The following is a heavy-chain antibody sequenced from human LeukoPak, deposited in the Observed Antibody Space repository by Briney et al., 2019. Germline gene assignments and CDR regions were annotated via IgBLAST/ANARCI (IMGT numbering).Heavy chain of an antibody. Sequence: SETLSLTCAVYGGSFSGYYWSWIRQPPGKGLEWIGEINHSGSTNYNPSLKSRVTISVDTSKNQFSLKLSSVTAADTAVCYCARENYGSGSYYYYYYGMDVWGQGTTVTVSS. J-gene: IGHJ6*02. V-gene: IGHV4-34*01. CDR2: INHSGST. CDR3: ARENYGSGSYYYYYYGMDV. D-gene: IGHD3-10*01. CDR1: GGSFSGYY.